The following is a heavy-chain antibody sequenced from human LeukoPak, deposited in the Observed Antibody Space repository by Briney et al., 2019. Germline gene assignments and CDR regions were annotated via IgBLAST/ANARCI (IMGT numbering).Heavy chain of an antibody. CDR2: SRNKAGSYTT. V-gene: IGHV3-72*01. CDR1: GFSLSDHC. CDR3: GGRYCGGGSCSIDL. D-gene: IGHD2-15*01. J-gene: IGHJ5*02. Sequence: GGSLRLSCAASGFSLSDHCMDWVRQAPGKGLERVACSRNKAGSYTTEYAASVGGRFTISSDDSKNSLYLQMSSLETEDAAVYYCGGRYCGGGSCSIDLWGQGTLVSVSS.